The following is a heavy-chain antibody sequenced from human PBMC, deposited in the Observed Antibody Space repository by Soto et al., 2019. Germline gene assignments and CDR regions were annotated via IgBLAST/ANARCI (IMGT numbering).Heavy chain of an antibody. D-gene: IGHD4-17*01. V-gene: IGHV1-69*04. CDR2: IIPILGIA. Sequence: SVKVSCKASGGTFSSYTISWVRQAPGQGPEWMGRIIPILGIANYAQKFQGRVTITADKSTSTAYMELSSLRSEDTAVYYCARDLDYGDSQSYYMDVWGKGTTVTVSS. CDR3: ARDLDYGDSQSYYMDV. J-gene: IGHJ6*03. CDR1: GGTFSSYT.